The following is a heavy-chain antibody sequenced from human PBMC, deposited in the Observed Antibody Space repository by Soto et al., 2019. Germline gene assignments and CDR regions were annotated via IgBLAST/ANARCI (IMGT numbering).Heavy chain of an antibody. CDR1: ADSFSNYY. CDR2: IDHSGNT. D-gene: IGHD1-26*01. V-gene: IGHV4-34*01. CDR3: VGGRGRLVGFDY. Sequence: QVQLQQWGAGLLKPSETLSLTCGVNADSFSNYYWIWIRQPPGKGLEWIGEIDHSGNTNYSPSLKSRFTMSVDTSKNQFSLRLTSVTAADTAVYHCVGGRGRLVGFDYWGQGTLVTVSS. J-gene: IGHJ4*01.